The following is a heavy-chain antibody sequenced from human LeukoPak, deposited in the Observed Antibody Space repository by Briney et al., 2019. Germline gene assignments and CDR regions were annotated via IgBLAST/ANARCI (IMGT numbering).Heavy chain of an antibody. D-gene: IGHD3-3*01. CDR2: ISYDGSNK. CDR3: HSEHYDFWSGSGS. CDR1: GFTFSSYT. Sequence: HPGGSLRLSCAASGFTFSSYTMSWVRQAPGKGLEWVAVISYDGSNKYYADSVKGRFTISRDNSKNTLYLQMNSLRAEDTAVYYCHSEHYDFWSGSGSWGQGNLVTVCS. V-gene: IGHV3-30*03. J-gene: IGHJ5*02.